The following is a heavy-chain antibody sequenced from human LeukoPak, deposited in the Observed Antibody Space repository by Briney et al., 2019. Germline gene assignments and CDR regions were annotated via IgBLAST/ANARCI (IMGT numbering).Heavy chain of an antibody. J-gene: IGHJ4*02. Sequence: SETLSLTRTVSGGSISSYYWSWIRPPPRKGLEWSGYIYYSGSTNYNPSLKSRVTISVDTSKNQFSLKLSSVTAADTAVYYCARGSGFGELGPDEFDYWGQGTLVTVSS. CDR1: GGSISSYY. V-gene: IGHV4-59*01. D-gene: IGHD3-10*01. CDR2: IYYSGST. CDR3: ARGSGFGELGPDEFDY.